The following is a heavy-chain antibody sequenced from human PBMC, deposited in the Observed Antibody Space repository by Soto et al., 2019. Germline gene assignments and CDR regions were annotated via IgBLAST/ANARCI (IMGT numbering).Heavy chain of an antibody. Sequence: ASVKVSCKASGYTFTSYGISWARQAPGQGLEWMGWISAYNGNTNYAQKLQGRVTMTTDTSTSTAYMELRSLRSDDTAVYYCASVYSSSSGNWFDPWGQGTLVTVSS. D-gene: IGHD6-13*01. CDR1: GYTFTSYG. J-gene: IGHJ5*02. CDR3: ASVYSSSSGNWFDP. V-gene: IGHV1-18*04. CDR2: ISAYNGNT.